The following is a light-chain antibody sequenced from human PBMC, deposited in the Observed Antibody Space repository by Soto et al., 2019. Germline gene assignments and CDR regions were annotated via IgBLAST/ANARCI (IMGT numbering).Light chain of an antibody. CDR2: AAS. CDR1: QSVNSNY. J-gene: IGKJ2*01. V-gene: IGKV3-20*01. Sequence: EIVLAQSPGTLSLSPGERATLSCRASQSVNSNYLAWYQQKPGQAPRLLIYAASSRATGIPDRFSGSGAGTHFTLTISRLEPDDFAVYYCQLYGGSPLYTFGQGTKLEIK. CDR3: QLYGGSPLYT.